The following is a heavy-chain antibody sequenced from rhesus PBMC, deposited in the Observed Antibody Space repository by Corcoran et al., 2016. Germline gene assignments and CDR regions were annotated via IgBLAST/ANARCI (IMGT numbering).Heavy chain of an antibody. D-gene: IGHD2-21*01. CDR2: LSGSSGST. V-gene: IGHV4-165*01. CDR1: GGSFSGYY. Sequence: QVQLQESGPGLVKPSETLSLTCAVSGGSFSGYYWGWIRQPPGKGLEWIGYLSGSSGSTAHTPSLKRRVAISTATSKTQFSLKLSSVTAADTAVYYCARRDLVVVAPNYWGQGVLVTVSS. J-gene: IGHJ4*01. CDR3: ARRDLVVVAPNY.